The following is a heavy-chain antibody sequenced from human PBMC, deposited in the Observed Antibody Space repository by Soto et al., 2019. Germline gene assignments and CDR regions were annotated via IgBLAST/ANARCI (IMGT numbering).Heavy chain of an antibody. CDR3: ASGGYYLQPIDY. D-gene: IGHD3-22*01. CDR2: ISSGGGSP. Sequence: GGSLRLSCAASGFTFSNYAMSWARQAPGRGLEWVSAISSGGGSPYYADSVKGRFTISRDNSKNTLFLQMNSLRAEDTAVYYCASGGYYLQPIDYWGQGTLVTVSS. CDR1: GFTFSNYA. V-gene: IGHV3-23*01. J-gene: IGHJ4*02.